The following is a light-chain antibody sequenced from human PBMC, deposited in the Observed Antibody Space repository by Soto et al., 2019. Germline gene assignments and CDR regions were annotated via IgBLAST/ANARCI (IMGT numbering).Light chain of an antibody. CDR2: EVS. CDR3: SSYTSSSNYV. J-gene: IGLJ1*01. Sequence: QSVLTQPASVSGSPGPSITISCTGTSSDVGNYNYVSWYQQHPAKAPKLMIFEVSNRPSGISSRFSGSKSGNTASLTISGLQAEDEADYYCSSYTSSSNYVFGTGTKLTVL. V-gene: IGLV2-14*01. CDR1: SSDVGNYNY.